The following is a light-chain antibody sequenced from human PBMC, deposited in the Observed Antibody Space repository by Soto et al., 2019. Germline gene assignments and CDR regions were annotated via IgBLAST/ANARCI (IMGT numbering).Light chain of an antibody. CDR1: QSVGSN. CDR3: QQYNNWPIP. CDR2: GAS. Sequence: TQSAPTVSGTPGERATLSCRASQSVGSNLAWYQRKPGQAPRLLISGASTRAPGVPVRFSGSGSGTEFTLTINSLQSEDFAVYYCQQYNNWPIPFGQVTRLE. V-gene: IGKV3-15*01. J-gene: IGKJ5*01.